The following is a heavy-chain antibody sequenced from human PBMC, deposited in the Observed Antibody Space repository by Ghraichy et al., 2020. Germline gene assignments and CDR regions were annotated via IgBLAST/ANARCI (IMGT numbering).Heavy chain of an antibody. J-gene: IGHJ6*02. Sequence: LRLSCTVSGGSISSGGYYWSWIRQHPGKGLEWIGYIYYSGSTYYNPSLKSRVTISVDTSKNQFSLKLSSVTAADTAVYYCARDLEVRDTGGQSSYYYYGMDVWGQGTTVTVSS. V-gene: IGHV4-31*03. CDR3: ARDLEVRDTGGQSSYYYYGMDV. CDR2: IYYSGST. D-gene: IGHD3-16*01. CDR1: GGSISSGGYY.